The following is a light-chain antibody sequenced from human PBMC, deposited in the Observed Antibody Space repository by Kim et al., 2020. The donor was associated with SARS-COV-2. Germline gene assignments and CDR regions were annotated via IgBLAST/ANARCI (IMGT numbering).Light chain of an antibody. J-gene: IGLJ2*01. Sequence: GQRVTISCSGSSSNIVSNTVNWYQQLPGTAPKLLIYSNDQRPSGVPDRISGSKSGTSASLAISGLQSEDEADYYCAVWDGSLNGVVFGGGTKLTVL. CDR2: SND. CDR3: AVWDGSLNGVV. V-gene: IGLV1-44*01. CDR1: SSNIVSNT.